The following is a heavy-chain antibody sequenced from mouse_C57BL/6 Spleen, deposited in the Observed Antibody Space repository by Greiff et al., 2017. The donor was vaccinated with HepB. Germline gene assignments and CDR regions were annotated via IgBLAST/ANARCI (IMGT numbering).Heavy chain of an antibody. J-gene: IGHJ4*01. V-gene: IGHV1-69*01. D-gene: IGHD1-1*01. CDR3: ARRDYYGSSDYAMDY. CDR2: IDPSDSYT. CDR1: GYTFTSYW. Sequence: QVQLKQPGAELVMPGASVKLSCKASGYTFTSYWMHWVKQRPGQGLEWIGEIDPSDSYTNYNQKFKGKSTLTVDKSSSTAYMQLSSLTSEDSAVYYCARRDYYGSSDYAMDYWGQGTSVTVSS.